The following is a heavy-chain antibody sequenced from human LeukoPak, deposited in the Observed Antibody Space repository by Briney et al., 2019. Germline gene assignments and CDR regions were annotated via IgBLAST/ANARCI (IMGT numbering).Heavy chain of an antibody. CDR1: GFTFSSYW. D-gene: IGHD4-23*01. CDR3: ARDPQTTVVTSYFDY. V-gene: IGHV3-7*01. Sequence: GGSLRLSCAASGFTFSSYWMNWARQAPGKGLEWVASINHNGNVNYYVDSVKGRFTISRDNAKNSLYLQMNSLRAEDTAVYYCARDPQTTVVTSYFDYWGQGTLVTVSS. CDR2: INHNGNVN. J-gene: IGHJ4*02.